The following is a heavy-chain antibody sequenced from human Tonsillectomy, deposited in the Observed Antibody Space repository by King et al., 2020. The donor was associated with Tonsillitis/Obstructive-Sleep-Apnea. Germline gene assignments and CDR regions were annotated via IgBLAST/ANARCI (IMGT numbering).Heavy chain of an antibody. CDR3: VRLPEGGRRNALHY. Sequence: VQLVESGAEVKKPGESLRISCKGSGYTFTAFWIGWLRQMPGKGLEWMGLIYPLDSDTTYSPSFQGQVTISADESINTAYLQWSSLQASDTAMYYCVRLPEGGRRNALHYWGQGTLVTVSS. J-gene: IGHJ4*02. CDR2: IYPLDSDT. D-gene: IGHD1-14*01. V-gene: IGHV5-51*01. CDR1: GYTFTAFW.